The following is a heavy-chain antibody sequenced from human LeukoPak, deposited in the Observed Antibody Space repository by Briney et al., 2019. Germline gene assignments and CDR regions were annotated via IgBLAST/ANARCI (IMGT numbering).Heavy chain of an antibody. CDR2: ISGSGGDT. CDR3: AKCRKVRPTEALDY. V-gene: IGHV3-23*01. D-gene: IGHD1-14*01. J-gene: IGHJ4*02. Sequence: PGGSLRLSCAASGFTFSSYAMSWVRQAPGKGLEWVSAISGSGGDTYYADSVKGRFTISRDNSKNTLYLQMNSLRAEETAVYYCAKCRKVRPTEALDYWGQGTLVTVSS. CDR1: GFTFSSYA.